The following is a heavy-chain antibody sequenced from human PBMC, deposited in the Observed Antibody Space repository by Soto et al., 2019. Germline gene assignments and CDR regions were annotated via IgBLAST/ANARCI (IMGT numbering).Heavy chain of an antibody. CDR2: ISGSGVYT. J-gene: IGHJ4*02. CDR1: AFTFGSHA. V-gene: IGHV3-23*01. D-gene: IGHD5-12*01. CDR3: VKGGSGYDYGDF. Sequence: EVQLLETGGGLVQHGGSLRLSCAASAFTFGSHAMAWVRQAPGKGLEWVSAISGSGVYTYYADSVKGRLTISRDNSKNTLYLQMNSLRAEDTAVYYCVKGGSGYDYGDFWGQGALVTVSS.